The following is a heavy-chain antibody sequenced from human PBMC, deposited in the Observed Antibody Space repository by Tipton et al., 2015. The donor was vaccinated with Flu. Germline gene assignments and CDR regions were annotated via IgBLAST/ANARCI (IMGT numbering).Heavy chain of an antibody. Sequence: SLTCTVSGYSISSGYYWGWIRQPPGKGLEWIGSIYHSGSTYYNPSLKSRVTISVDTSKNQFSLKLSSVTAADTAVYYCASSLLVVYASIDYWGQGTLVTVSS. D-gene: IGHD2-8*02. V-gene: IGHV4-38-2*02. CDR3: ASSLLVVYASIDY. CDR2: IYHSGST. CDR1: GYSISSGYY. J-gene: IGHJ4*02.